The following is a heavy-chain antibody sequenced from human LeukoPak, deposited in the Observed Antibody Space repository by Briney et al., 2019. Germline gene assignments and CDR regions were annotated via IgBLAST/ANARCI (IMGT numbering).Heavy chain of an antibody. CDR2: ISAYNGNT. D-gene: IGHD2-2*01. Sequence: PVASVKVSCKASGYTFTSYGISWVRQAPGQGLEWMGWISAYNGNTNYAQKLQGRVTMTTDTSTSTAYMELRSLRSDDTAVYYCAREGYCSSTSCYGSYYYYYGMDVWGQGTTVTVSS. CDR3: AREGYCSSTSCYGSYYYYYGMDV. V-gene: IGHV1-18*01. CDR1: GYTFTSYG. J-gene: IGHJ6*02.